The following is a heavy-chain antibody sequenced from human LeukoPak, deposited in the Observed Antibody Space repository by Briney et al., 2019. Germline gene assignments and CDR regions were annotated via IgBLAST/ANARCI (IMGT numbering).Heavy chain of an antibody. D-gene: IGHD2-2*01. CDR1: GGSISSYY. J-gene: IGHJ5*02. Sequence: PSETLSLTCTVSGGSISSYYWSWIRQPAGKGLEWIGRIYTSGSTNYNPSLKSRVTMSVDTSKNQFSLKLGSVTAADTAVYYCARELLYCSSTSCLGYFDPWGQGTLVTVSS. CDR2: IYTSGST. V-gene: IGHV4-4*07. CDR3: ARELLYCSSTSCLGYFDP.